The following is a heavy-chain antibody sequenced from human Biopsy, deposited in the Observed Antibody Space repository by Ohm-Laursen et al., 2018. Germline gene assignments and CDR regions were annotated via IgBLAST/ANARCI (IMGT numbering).Heavy chain of an antibody. V-gene: IGHV1-18*01. J-gene: IGHJ4*02. CDR3: ARERGGYKRTDY. CDR1: GYTFTSYG. D-gene: IGHD5-24*01. CDR2: INTYNGNT. Sequence: ASVKVSCKAFGYTFTSYGISWVRKAPGQGLEWMGGINTYNGNTNYAQNLQGRVTMTTDTSTSTAYMELRSLRSDDTAVYYCARERGGYKRTDYWGQGTLVTVSS.